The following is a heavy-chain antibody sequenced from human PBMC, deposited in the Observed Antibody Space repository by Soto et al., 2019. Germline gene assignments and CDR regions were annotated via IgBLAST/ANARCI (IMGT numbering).Heavy chain of an antibody. CDR3: PHAGVEHFHLPYS. J-gene: IGHJ5*02. D-gene: IGHD3-10*01. CDR1: GFSLSTPGVG. Sequence: QITLKESGPTLVKPTQTLTLTCTFSGFSLSTPGVGVGWIRQPPGKALEWLALIYWDDDKHYSPSLNSRLTRRKYNPNMQVVLTMTNMDHVDTALHCCPHAGVEHFHLPYSWRQG. CDR2: IYWDDDK. V-gene: IGHV2-5*02.